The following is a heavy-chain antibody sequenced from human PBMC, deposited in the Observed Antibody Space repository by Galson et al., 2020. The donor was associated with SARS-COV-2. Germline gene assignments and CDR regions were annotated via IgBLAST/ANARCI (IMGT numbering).Heavy chain of an antibody. J-gene: IGHJ6*02. Sequence: NSGGSLRLSCAASGFTFSSYSMNWVRQAPGKGLEWVSSISSSSSYIYYADSVKGRFTISRDNAKNSLYLQMNSLRAEDTPVYYCASAPDIVVAGYGMDVWGQGTTVTVSS. CDR3: ASAPDIVVAGYGMDV. CDR1: GFTFSSYS. V-gene: IGHV3-21*01. D-gene: IGHD2-15*01. CDR2: ISSSSSYI.